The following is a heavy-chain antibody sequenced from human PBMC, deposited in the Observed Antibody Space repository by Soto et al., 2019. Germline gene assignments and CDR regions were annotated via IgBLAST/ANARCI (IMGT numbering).Heavy chain of an antibody. D-gene: IGHD3-10*01. Sequence: ASVKVSCKASGYTFTSYDINWVRQATGQGLEWMRWMNPNTGNTGYAQKFQGRVTMTRNTSISTAYMELSSLRSEDTAVYYCARPITMVRGVMGYWGQGTLVTVSS. CDR1: GYTFTSYD. CDR2: MNPNTGNT. J-gene: IGHJ4*02. V-gene: IGHV1-8*01. CDR3: ARPITMVRGVMGY.